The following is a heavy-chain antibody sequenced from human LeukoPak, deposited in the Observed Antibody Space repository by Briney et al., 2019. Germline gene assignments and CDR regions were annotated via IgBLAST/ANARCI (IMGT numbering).Heavy chain of an antibody. CDR2: IYPGESDT. Sequence: GEALKISWKGSGYSFTNYWSAWGRQMPGKGLEGIGIIYPGESDTRYSPSFQGQVTISAAKSISPAYLQWSRLKASDTAMYYCARHSCGGDCGMDVWGQGTTVTVSS. J-gene: IGHJ6*02. CDR1: GYSFTNYW. D-gene: IGHD2-21*01. V-gene: IGHV5-51*01. CDR3: ARHSCGGDCGMDV.